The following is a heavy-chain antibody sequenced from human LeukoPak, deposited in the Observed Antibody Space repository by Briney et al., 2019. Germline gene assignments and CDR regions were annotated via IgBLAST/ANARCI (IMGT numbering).Heavy chain of an antibody. D-gene: IGHD2-21*02. CDR1: GFTFSNHW. V-gene: IGHV3-7*04. CDR2: IKQDGSGK. Sequence: GGSLRLSCAASGFTFSNHWMSWVRQAPGKGLEWVANIKQDGSGKYYVDSVKGRFTISRDNAKKSLYLQINSLRAEDTAVYYCAREGDDFRYFDFWGQGTLVTVYS. CDR3: AREGDDFRYFDF. J-gene: IGHJ4*02.